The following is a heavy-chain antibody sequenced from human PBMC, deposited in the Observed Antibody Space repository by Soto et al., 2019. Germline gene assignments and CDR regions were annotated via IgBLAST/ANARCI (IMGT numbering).Heavy chain of an antibody. CDR1: GYTFTSYG. D-gene: IGHD3-16*02. CDR2: ISAYNGDT. CDR3: ARDPDYIWGSYRWFDY. V-gene: IGHV1-18*01. J-gene: IGHJ4*02. Sequence: ASVKVSCKASGYTFTSYGISWVRQAPGQGLEWMGWISAYNGDTNYAQKVQGRVTVTTDTSTSTAYMELRSLRSEDTAVYYCARDPDYIWGSYRWFDYWGQGTLVTVSS.